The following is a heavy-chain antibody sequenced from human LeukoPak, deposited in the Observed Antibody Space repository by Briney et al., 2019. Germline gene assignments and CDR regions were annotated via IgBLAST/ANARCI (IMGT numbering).Heavy chain of an antibody. CDR3: ASNHNCGVVSGGLWFDP. V-gene: IGHV4-59*01. CDR2: IYYSGST. J-gene: IGHJ5*02. D-gene: IGHD3-10*01. Sequence: KPSETLSLTCTVSGGSISSYYWSWSRQPPGKGLEWIGYIYYSGSTNYNPSVTSRVTISVDTSKNQFSLKLSSVPAADTAVYYCASNHNCGVVSGGLWFDPWGQGTLVTVSS. CDR1: GGSISSYY.